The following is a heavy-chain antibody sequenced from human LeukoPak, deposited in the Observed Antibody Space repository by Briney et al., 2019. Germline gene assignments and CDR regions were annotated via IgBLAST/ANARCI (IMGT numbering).Heavy chain of an antibody. Sequence: GGSLRLSCAASGFTFRTYGMSWVRQAPGEGLEWVSAISGSDDSTYYADSVKGRFTISRDNSKNTLYLQMDSLRAEDTAVYYCAKATVGPPTISPMDVWGQGTTVTVSS. CDR3: AKATVGPPTISPMDV. D-gene: IGHD3-9*01. J-gene: IGHJ6*02. CDR1: GFTFRTYG. CDR2: ISGSDDST. V-gene: IGHV3-23*01.